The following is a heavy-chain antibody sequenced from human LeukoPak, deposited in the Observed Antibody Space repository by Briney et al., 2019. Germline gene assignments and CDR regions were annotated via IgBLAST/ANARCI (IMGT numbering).Heavy chain of an antibody. J-gene: IGHJ4*02. Sequence: GGSLRLSCAVSRITFGNAWPSWVRQAPGKGLEWVGRIKSKAEGETKEYAASVKGRFTISRDDSKSRLYLQMSSLKTEDTAVYYCATGIVTGTSRWGQGTLVAVSS. D-gene: IGHD1-20*01. CDR2: IKSKAEGETK. V-gene: IGHV3-15*01. CDR1: RITFGNAW. CDR3: ATGIVTGTSR.